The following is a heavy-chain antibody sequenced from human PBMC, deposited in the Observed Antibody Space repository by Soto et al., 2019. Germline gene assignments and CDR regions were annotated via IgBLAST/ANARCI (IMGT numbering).Heavy chain of an antibody. V-gene: IGHV3-48*01. J-gene: IGHJ6*02. CDR3: ARDLLYFAPYYYYGMDV. CDR1: GFIFSSYG. D-gene: IGHD3-9*01. CDR2: VSSGSSTI. Sequence: EVQLVESGGGLVQPGGSLRLSCAASGFIFSSYGMNWVRQAPGKGLEWVSHVSSGSSTIYYADSVKGRFTISRDNAKNSLDLQMNSLRAEATAVYYCARDLLYFAPYYYYGMDVWGQGTTVTVSS.